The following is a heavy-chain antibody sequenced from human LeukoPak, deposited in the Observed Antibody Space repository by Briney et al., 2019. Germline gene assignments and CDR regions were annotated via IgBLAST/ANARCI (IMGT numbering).Heavy chain of an antibody. Sequence: PGGSLRLSCAASGFTFNSYALHWVRQAPGKGLEWVAVISYDGSNKYYADSVKGRFTISRDNSKNTLYLQMNSLRAEDTAVYYCATISSDWYGGYWGQGTLVTVSS. CDR3: ATISSDWYGGY. CDR1: GFTFNSYA. CDR2: ISYDGSNK. V-gene: IGHV3-30-3*01. J-gene: IGHJ4*02. D-gene: IGHD6-19*01.